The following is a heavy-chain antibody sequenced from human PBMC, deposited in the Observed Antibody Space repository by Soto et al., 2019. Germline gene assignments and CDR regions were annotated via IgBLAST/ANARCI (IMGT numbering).Heavy chain of an antibody. CDR2: INPSGGST. D-gene: IGHD2-2*01. CDR3: AVTLEYFTGYFQH. J-gene: IGHJ1*01. CDR1: GYTFTSYY. Sequence: ASVKVSCKASGYTFTSYYMHWVRQAPGQGLEWMGKINPSGGSTNYAQKNQGRVTMTSDTSTSTVYMELSSLRSEDTAVYYCAVTLEYFTGYFQHWGQGTLVTVSS. V-gene: IGHV1-46*01.